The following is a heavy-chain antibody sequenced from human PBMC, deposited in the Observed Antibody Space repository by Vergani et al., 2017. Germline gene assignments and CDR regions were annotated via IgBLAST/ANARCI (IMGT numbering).Heavy chain of an antibody. D-gene: IGHD3/OR15-3a*01. CDR2: IRDKAYNYAT. J-gene: IGHJ6*04. V-gene: IGHV3-73*01. CDR3: FYDFWAGYDSGDV. CDR1: GLTFIDSA. Sequence: EVQLVESGGGLVKPGGSLRLSCATSGLTFIDSAIHWVRQTSGKGLEWIGRIRDKAYNYATVYAVSVKGRFTISRDDSKKTAYLQMNGLTTEDTAVYYCFYDFWAGYDSGDVWGKGTTVTVSS.